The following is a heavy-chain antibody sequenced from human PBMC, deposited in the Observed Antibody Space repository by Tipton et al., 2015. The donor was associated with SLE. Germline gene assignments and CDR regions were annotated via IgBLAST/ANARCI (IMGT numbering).Heavy chain of an antibody. CDR1: GDSIGSGSYY. D-gene: IGHD2-21*01. CDR3: ARDREYCGATSCYLDS. Sequence: TLSLTCTVSGDSIGSGSYYWIWIRQPAGKGLEWIGRVHTSGSTNYNPSLKSRVSISVDTSKSQFSLTLRSVTAADTAVYSCARDREYCGATSCYLDSWGQGTLVTVSS. CDR2: VHTSGST. V-gene: IGHV4-61*02. J-gene: IGHJ4*02.